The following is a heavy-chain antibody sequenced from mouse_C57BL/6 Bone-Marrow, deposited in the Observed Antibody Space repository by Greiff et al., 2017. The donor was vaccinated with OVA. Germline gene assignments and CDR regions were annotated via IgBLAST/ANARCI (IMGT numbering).Heavy chain of an antibody. CDR2: IDPETGGT. CDR3: TRTLTTVVRDFDY. V-gene: IGHV1-15*01. CDR1: GYTFTDYE. D-gene: IGHD1-1*01. Sequence: QVQLQQPGAELVRPGASVTLSCKASGYTFTDYEMHWVKQTPVHGLEWIGAIDPETGGTAYNQKFKGKAILTADKSSSTAYMELRSLTSEDSAVYYCTRTLTTVVRDFDYWGQGTTLTVSS. J-gene: IGHJ2*01.